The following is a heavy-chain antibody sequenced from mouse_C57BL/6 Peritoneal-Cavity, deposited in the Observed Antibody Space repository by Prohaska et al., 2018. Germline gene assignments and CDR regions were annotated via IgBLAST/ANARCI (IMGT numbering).Heavy chain of an antibody. CDR3: TRGYGRRGWYFDV. J-gene: IGHJ1*03. V-gene: IGHV1-15*01. CDR2: IDPETGGT. D-gene: IGHD1-1*01. CDR1: GYTFTDYE. Sequence: QVQLQQSGAELVRPGASVTLSCKASGYTFTDYEMHWVKQTPVHGLEWIGAIDPETGGTAYNQKLKGTAILTADKSSSTAYMELRSLTSEDAAVYYCTRGYGRRGWYFDVWGTGTTVTVSS.